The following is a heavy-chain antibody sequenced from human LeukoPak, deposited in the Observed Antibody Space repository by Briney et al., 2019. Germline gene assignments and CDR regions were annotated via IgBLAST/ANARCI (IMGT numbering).Heavy chain of an antibody. V-gene: IGHV3-23*01. CDR2: ISGSGGST. J-gene: IGHJ4*02. Sequence: PGGSLRLSCAASGFTFSRNGMTWVRQAPGKGLEWVSAISGSGGSTYYADSVKGRFTISRDNSKNTLYLQMNSLRAEDTAVYYCAGRTRSPEWGQGTLVTVSS. CDR1: GFTFSRNG. D-gene: IGHD1-1*01. CDR3: AGRTRSPE.